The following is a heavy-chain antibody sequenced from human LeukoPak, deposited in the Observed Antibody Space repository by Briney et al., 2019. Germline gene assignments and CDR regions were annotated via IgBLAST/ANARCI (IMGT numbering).Heavy chain of an antibody. D-gene: IGHD3-3*01. CDR2: ISYDGSKK. V-gene: IGHV3-30-3*01. Sequence: GGSLRLSCAASGFTFSSYAMHWVRQAPGKGLEWVAVISYDGSKKYYADSVKGRFTISRDNSKNTLYLQMNSLRAEDTAVYYCAKAILVGDTEDFDYWGQGTLVTVSS. J-gene: IGHJ4*02. CDR1: GFTFSSYA. CDR3: AKAILVGDTEDFDY.